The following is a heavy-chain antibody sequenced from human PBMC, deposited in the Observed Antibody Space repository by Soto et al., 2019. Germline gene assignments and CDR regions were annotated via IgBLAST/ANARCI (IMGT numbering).Heavy chain of an antibody. CDR2: INPNSGNA. Sequence: ASVKVSCKASGGGNLRDYRTTWVRRAPGQGLEWMGGINPNSGNAGYAQNFQGRVTMTRNTSISTAYMELSSLRSEDTAVYYCARGKSSGWYRGLGAFDIWGQGTMVTVSS. CDR1: GGGNLRDYR. D-gene: IGHD6-19*01. V-gene: IGHV1-8*02. CDR3: ARGKSSGWYRGLGAFDI. J-gene: IGHJ3*02.